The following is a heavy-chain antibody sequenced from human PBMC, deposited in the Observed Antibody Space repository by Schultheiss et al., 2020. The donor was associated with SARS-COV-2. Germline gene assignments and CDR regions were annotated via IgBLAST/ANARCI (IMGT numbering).Heavy chain of an antibody. J-gene: IGHJ4*02. D-gene: IGHD3-9*01. V-gene: IGHV4-34*01. CDR1: GASFSAYY. Sequence: SETLSLTCAVYGASFSAYYWSWIRQPPGKGLEWIGEINHSGSTNYNPSLKSRVTISVDTSKNQFSLKLSSVIAADTAVYYCARGAYYDILTGYSPQLDFWGQGTLVTVSS. CDR2: INHSGST. CDR3: ARGAYYDILTGYSPQLDF.